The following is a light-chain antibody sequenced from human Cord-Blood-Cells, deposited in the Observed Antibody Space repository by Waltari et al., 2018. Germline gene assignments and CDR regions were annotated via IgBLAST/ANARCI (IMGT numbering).Light chain of an antibody. CDR2: DVS. Sequence: SDVGGYNYVSWYQQHPGKAPKLMIYDVSKRPSGVPDRFSDSKSGNTASLTISGLQAEDEADYYCCSYAGSYTWVFGGGTKLTVL. J-gene: IGLJ3*02. CDR1: SDVGGYNY. CDR3: CSYAGSYTWV. V-gene: IGLV2-11*01.